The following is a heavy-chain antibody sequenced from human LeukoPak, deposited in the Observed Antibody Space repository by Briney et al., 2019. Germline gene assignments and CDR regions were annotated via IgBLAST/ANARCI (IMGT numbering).Heavy chain of an antibody. CDR3: ARDLGGYDKRTNWFDP. CDR1: GGSISSYY. V-gene: IGHV4-4*07. Sequence: SETLSLTCTVSGGSISSYYWSWIRQPAGKGLEWIGRIYTSGSTNYNPSLKSRVTMSVDTSKNQFSLKLSSVTAADTAVYYCARDLGGYDKRTNWFDPWSQGTLVTVSS. D-gene: IGHD5-12*01. J-gene: IGHJ5*02. CDR2: IYTSGST.